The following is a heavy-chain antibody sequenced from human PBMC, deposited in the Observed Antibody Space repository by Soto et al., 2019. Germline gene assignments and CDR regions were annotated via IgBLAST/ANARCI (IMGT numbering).Heavy chain of an antibody. J-gene: IGHJ6*02. CDR3: ARHRFDDFWSGYYSIYYYGMDV. V-gene: IGHV5-51*01. CDR2: IYPGDSDT. Sequence: GESLKLSCKGSGYSFTSYWISWVRQMPGKGLEWMGIIYPGDSDTRYSPSFQGQVTISADKSISTAYLQWSSLKASDTTMYYCARHRFDDFWSGYYSIYYYGMDVWGQGTTVTVSS. D-gene: IGHD3-3*01. CDR1: GYSFTSYW.